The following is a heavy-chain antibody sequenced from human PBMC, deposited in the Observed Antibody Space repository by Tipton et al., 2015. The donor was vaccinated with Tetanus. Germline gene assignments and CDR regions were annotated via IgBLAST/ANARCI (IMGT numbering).Heavy chain of an antibody. D-gene: IGHD6-25*01. CDR3: ARQADNWFDP. V-gene: IGHV4-39*01. Sequence: WVRQAPGKGLEWIGNVYYNGNTFYHSSLESRVTISADTSKNQFSLSLRSVTAADTAVYFCARQADNWFDPWGQGTLVTVSS. CDR2: VYYNGNT. J-gene: IGHJ5*02.